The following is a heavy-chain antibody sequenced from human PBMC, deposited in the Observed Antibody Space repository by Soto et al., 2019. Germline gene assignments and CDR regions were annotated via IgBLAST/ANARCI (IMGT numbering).Heavy chain of an antibody. CDR3: ARPGLILTFDY. D-gene: IGHD2-8*01. J-gene: IGHJ4*02. V-gene: IGHV1-18*01. CDR1: GYTFTSYG. CDR2: ISAYNGNT. Sequence: GXSVKVSFNASGYTFTSYGISLVRHAPGQGLEWMGWISAYNGNTNYAQKLQGRVTMTTDTSTSTAYMELRSLISDDTAVYYCARPGLILTFDYWGQGTLVTVSS.